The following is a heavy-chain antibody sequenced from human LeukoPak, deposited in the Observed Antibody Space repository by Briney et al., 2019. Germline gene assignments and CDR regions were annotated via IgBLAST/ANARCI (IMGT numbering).Heavy chain of an antibody. D-gene: IGHD3-3*01. Sequence: PSETLSLTCTVSGGSISSSSYYWVWIRQTPGKGLECIGSVYQSGSTYYNPSLNNPSLQSRVTISSDTSKNHFSLRLSSVTAADTAVYYCARAPRITIFGVVILKENYYYYMDVWGKGTTVTVSS. CDR2: VYQSGST. J-gene: IGHJ6*03. V-gene: IGHV4-39*07. CDR1: GGSISSSSYY. CDR3: ARAPRITIFGVVILKENYYYYMDV.